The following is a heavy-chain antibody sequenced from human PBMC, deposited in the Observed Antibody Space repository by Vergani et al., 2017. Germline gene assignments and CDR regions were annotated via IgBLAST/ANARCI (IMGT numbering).Heavy chain of an antibody. V-gene: IGHV1-69*17. CDR1: GGTFSSYA. D-gene: IGHD3-10*01. J-gene: IGHJ6*02. Sequence: QVQLVQSGAEVKKPGSSVKVSCKASGGTFSSYAISWVRQAPGQGLEWMGGIIPIFGIANYAQDFQGRVTITADKSTSTAYMELRRLRSEDTAVYYVARDRSGELFTSGMDVWGQGTTVTVSS. CDR2: IIPIFGIA. CDR3: ARDRSGELFTSGMDV.